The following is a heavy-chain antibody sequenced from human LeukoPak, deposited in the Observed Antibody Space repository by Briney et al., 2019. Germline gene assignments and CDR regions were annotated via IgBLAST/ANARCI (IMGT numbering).Heavy chain of an antibody. CDR1: GFTFSNYA. Sequence: PGGSLRLACAASGFTFSNYALSWVRQAPGKGLEWVSSIGSSVNTTHYADSVKGRFTISRDNSKNTLYLQMNSLRAEDTAIYYCARDQAFDGFYYYYGMDVWGLGTTVIVSS. CDR3: ARDQAFDGFYYYYGMDV. J-gene: IGHJ6*02. V-gene: IGHV3-23*01. CDR2: IGSSVNTT. D-gene: IGHD3-9*01.